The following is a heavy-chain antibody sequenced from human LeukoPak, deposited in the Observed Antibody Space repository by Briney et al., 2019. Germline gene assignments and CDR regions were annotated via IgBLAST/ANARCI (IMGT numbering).Heavy chain of an antibody. D-gene: IGHD3-9*01. J-gene: IGHJ6*02. CDR1: GFTFSSYG. Sequence: GGSLRLSCAASGFTFSSYGMHWVRQAPGKGLEWVAVISYDGSNKYYADSVKGRFTISRDNSKNTLYLQMNSLRAEDTAVYYCAEDRDRGLRYFDWLFEYYGMDVWGQGTTVTVSS. CDR2: ISYDGSNK. CDR3: AEDRDRGLRYFDWLFEYYGMDV. V-gene: IGHV3-30*18.